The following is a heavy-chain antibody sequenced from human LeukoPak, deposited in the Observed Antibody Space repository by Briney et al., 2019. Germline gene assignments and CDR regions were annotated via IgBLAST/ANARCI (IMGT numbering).Heavy chain of an antibody. J-gene: IGHJ4*02. CDR2: ISYDGSNK. Sequence: PGGSLRLSCAASGFTFSSYAMHWVRQAPGKGLEWVAVISYDGSNKYYADSVKGRFTISRDNSKNTLYLRMNSLRAEDTAVYYCARDMRDGMDYDFWSGYYRGHYFDYWGQGTLVTVSS. CDR1: GFTFSSYA. CDR3: ARDMRDGMDYDFWSGYYRGHYFDY. V-gene: IGHV3-30-3*01. D-gene: IGHD3-3*01.